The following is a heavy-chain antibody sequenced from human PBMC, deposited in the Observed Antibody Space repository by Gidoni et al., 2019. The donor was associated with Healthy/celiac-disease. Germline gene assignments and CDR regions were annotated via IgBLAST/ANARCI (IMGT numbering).Heavy chain of an antibody. J-gene: IGHJ6*02. Sequence: EVQLVESGGGLVKPGGSLRLSCAASGFTFSSYSMNWVRQAPGKGLEWVSSISSSSSYIYYADSVKGRFTISRDNAKNSLYLQMNSLRAEDTAVYYCARGIFTAQKGVGYYYYGMDVWGQGTTVTVSS. D-gene: IGHD2-21*01. CDR2: ISSSSSYI. V-gene: IGHV3-21*01. CDR3: ARGIFTAQKGVGYYYYGMDV. CDR1: GFTFSSYS.